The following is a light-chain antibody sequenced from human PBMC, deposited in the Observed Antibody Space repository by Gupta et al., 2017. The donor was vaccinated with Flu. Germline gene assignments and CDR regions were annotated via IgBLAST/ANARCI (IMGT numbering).Light chain of an antibody. CDR3: QQYYDSPLT. CDR1: QSVLYTSNNKNY. V-gene: IGKV4-1*01. CDR2: WAS. J-gene: IGKJ4*01. Sequence: SLGERATINCKSSQSVLYTSNNKNYLAWYQQRPVQPPKLLIYWASTRESGVPDRFSGTGSGTDFTLTISSLQAEDVAVYYCQQYYDSPLTFGGGTKVEIK.